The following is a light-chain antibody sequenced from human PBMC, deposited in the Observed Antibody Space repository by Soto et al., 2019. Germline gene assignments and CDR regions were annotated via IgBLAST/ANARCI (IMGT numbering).Light chain of an antibody. CDR3: GTWDSSLSAGYV. V-gene: IGLV1-51*01. CDR2: DNN. J-gene: IGLJ1*01. CDR1: SSNIGNNY. Sequence: QSVLTQPPSVSAAPGQKVTISCSGGSSNIGNNYVSWYQQLPGTAPKLLIYDNNKRPSGIPDRFSGSKSGTSATLGITGLQTGGEADYYCGTWDSSLSAGYVFGTGTKVTVL.